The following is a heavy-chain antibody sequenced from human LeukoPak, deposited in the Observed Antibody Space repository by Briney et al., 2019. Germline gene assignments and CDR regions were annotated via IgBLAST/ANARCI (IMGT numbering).Heavy chain of an antibody. CDR2: IKQDGSEK. Sequence: GGSVRLSCAASGFTFSSYWMSWVRQAPGKGLEWVANIKQDGSEKYYVDSVKGRFTISRDNAKNSLYLQMNSLRAEDTAVYYCARALYYDFWSGYWRFDPWGQGTLVTVSS. CDR3: ARALYYDFWSGYWRFDP. J-gene: IGHJ5*02. CDR1: GFTFSSYW. D-gene: IGHD3-3*01. V-gene: IGHV3-7*01.